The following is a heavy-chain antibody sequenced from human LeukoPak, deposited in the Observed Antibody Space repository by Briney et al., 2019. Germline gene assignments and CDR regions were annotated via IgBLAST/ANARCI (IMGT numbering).Heavy chain of an antibody. V-gene: IGHV4-31*03. CDR2: IYYSGST. CDR1: GGSISSGGYY. J-gene: IGHJ4*02. Sequence: KPSETLSLTCTVSGGSISSGGYYRSWIRQHPGKGLEWIGYIYYSGSTYYNPSLKSRVTISVDTSKNQFSLKLSSVTAADTAVYYCARVSTSGDTAPYYFDYWGQGTLVTVSS. CDR3: ARVSTSGDTAPYYFDY. D-gene: IGHD5-18*01.